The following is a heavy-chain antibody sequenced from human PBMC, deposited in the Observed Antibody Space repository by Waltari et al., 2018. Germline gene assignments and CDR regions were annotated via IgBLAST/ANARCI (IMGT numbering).Heavy chain of an antibody. V-gene: IGHV4-59*11. CDR3: ARESVGSGVVFDI. CDR2: IYYSGST. J-gene: IGHJ3*02. D-gene: IGHD2-2*01. CDR1: GGSISSHY. Sequence: QVQLQESCPGLVKPSETLSLTCTVSGGSISSHYWSWIRQPPGKGLEWIGYIYYSGSTNYNPSLKSRVTISVDTSKNQFSLKLSSVTAADTAVYYCARESVGSGVVFDIWGQGTMVTVSS.